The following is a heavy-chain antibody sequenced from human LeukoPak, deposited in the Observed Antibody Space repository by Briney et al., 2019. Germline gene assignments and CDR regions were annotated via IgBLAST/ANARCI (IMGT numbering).Heavy chain of an antibody. J-gene: IGHJ6*04. CDR1: GFTFSDNW. Sequence: PGGSLRLSCAASGFTFSDNWMHWVRQAPGKGLVWVSRIEGDGTGTVYEDSVKGRFTISRDNAKNTLYLQMNSLRAEDTAVYYCTRDYYYRMDVWGKGTTVTVSS. V-gene: IGHV3-74*01. CDR2: IEGDGTGT. CDR3: TRDYYYRMDV.